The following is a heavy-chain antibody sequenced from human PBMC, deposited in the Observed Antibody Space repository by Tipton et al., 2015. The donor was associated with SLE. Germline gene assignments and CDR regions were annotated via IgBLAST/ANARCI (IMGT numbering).Heavy chain of an antibody. D-gene: IGHD6-19*01. J-gene: IGHJ5*02. Sequence: TLSLTCTVSGGSVSSGNYYWGWIRQSPGKGLEWIGSIYYGGNIYYNPSLKSRVTISADTSKNHFSLWLTSVTAADTAVYYCARHTTTEWFRLVMGASWFDPWGQGTLVTVSS. CDR2: IYYGGNI. V-gene: IGHV4-39*07. CDR3: ARHTTTEWFRLVMGASWFDP. CDR1: GGSVSSGNYY.